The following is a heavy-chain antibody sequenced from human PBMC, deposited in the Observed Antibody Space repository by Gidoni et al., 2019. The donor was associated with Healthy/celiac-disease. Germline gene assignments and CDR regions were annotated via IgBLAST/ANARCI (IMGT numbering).Heavy chain of an antibody. CDR3: AKDMGYNLAALSYYYYGMDV. J-gene: IGHJ6*02. CDR1: GFTFDDYA. CDR2: ISWNSGSI. D-gene: IGHD5-12*01. V-gene: IGHV3-9*01. Sequence: EVQLVASGGGLVQPGRSLRLSCSASGFTFDDYAMHWVRQAPGKGLEWVSGISWNSGSIGYADSVKGRFTISRDNAKNSLYLQMNSLRAEDTALYYCAKDMGYNLAALSYYYYGMDVWGQGTTVTVSS.